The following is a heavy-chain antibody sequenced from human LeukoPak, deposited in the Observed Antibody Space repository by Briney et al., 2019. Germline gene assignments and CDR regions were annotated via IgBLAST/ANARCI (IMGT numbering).Heavy chain of an antibody. CDR3: ARVKLGYCSSTSCYGYFDY. D-gene: IGHD2-2*01. CDR1: GGSISSGSYY. J-gene: IGHJ4*02. V-gene: IGHV4-61*02. CDR2: IYTSGST. Sequence: SETLSLTCTVSGGSISSGSYYWSWIRQPAGKGLEWIGRIYTSGSTNYNPSLKSRVTISVDTSKNQFSLKLSSVTAADTAVYYCARVKLGYCSSTSCYGYFDYWGQGTLVTVSS.